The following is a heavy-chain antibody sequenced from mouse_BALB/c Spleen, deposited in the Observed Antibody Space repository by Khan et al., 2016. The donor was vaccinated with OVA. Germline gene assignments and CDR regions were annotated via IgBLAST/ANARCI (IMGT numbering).Heavy chain of an antibody. CDR3: ARLGYYTSSDGFAY. J-gene: IGHJ3*01. V-gene: IGHV1S50*01. Sequence: QVQLKESGAELVKPGASVKLSCKTSGYTFTSYDINWVRQRPEQGLEWIGWIFPGHDNTKYNERFKDKATLTTDKSSSTAYMQLSRLTTEDSAVYFCARLGYYTSSDGFAYWGQGTLVTVSA. D-gene: IGHD1-1*01. CDR1: GYTFTSYD. CDR2: IFPGHDNT.